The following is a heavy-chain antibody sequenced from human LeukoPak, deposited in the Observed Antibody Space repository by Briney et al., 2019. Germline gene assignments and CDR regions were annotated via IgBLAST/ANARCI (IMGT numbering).Heavy chain of an antibody. CDR2: IIPILGMA. CDR3: ARDIRLDFWSGYYN. J-gene: IGHJ4*02. Sequence: SVKVSCKASGGTFSSYAISWVRQAPGQGLEWMGRIIPILGMANYAQKFQGRVTITADKSTSTAYMELSSLRSEDTAVYYCARDIRLDFWSGYYNWGQGTLVTVSS. CDR1: GGTFSSYA. V-gene: IGHV1-69*04. D-gene: IGHD3-3*01.